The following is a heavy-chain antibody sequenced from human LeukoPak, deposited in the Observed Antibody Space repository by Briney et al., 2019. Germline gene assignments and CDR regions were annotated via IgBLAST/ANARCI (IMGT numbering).Heavy chain of an antibody. CDR1: GYTFTSYG. V-gene: IGHV1-18*01. J-gene: IGHJ4*02. CDR3: ARQIVATSVVDY. D-gene: IGHD5-12*01. Sequence: ASVKVSCKASGYTFTSYGISWVRQAPGQGLEWMGWISAYNGNTNYAQKLQGRVTMTTDTSTSTAYMELSRLRSDDTAVYYCARQIVATSVVDYWGQGTLVTVSS. CDR2: ISAYNGNT.